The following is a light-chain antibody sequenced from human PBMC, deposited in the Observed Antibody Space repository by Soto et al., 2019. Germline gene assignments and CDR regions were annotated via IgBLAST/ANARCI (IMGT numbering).Light chain of an antibody. CDR3: QPYNNWPLT. J-gene: IGKJ4*01. V-gene: IGKV3-15*01. Sequence: VMTQSPASLSVSPGERATLSCRASESVSSNLAWYQQKPGQGPRLLIYGASTRATGIPARFSGSGSGTEFTLTINSLQSEDFAVYYCQPYNNWPLTFGGGTKVESK. CDR2: GAS. CDR1: ESVSSN.